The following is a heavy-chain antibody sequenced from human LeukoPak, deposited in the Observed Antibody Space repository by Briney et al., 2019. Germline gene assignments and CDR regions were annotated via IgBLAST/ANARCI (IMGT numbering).Heavy chain of an antibody. Sequence: PSETLSLTCAVYGGSFSGYYWSWIRQPPGKGLEWIGEINHSGSTNYNPSLKSRVTISVDTSKNQFSLKLSSVTAADTAVYYCASRFCGSYRYRYKNLFAPWGQPTLVTASS. V-gene: IGHV4-34*01. CDR2: INHSGST. CDR3: ASRFCGSYRYRYKNLFAP. J-gene: IGHJ5*02. CDR1: GGSFSGYY. D-gene: IGHD3-16*02.